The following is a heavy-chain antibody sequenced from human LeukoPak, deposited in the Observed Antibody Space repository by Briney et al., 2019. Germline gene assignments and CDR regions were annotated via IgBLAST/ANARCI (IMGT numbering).Heavy chain of an antibody. D-gene: IGHD2-8*02. J-gene: IGHJ5*02. CDR1: GFTFYNYA. CDR2: ISGSGGNT. CDR3: AKPLGYCTGGVCYSNYFDP. V-gene: IGHV3-23*01. Sequence: GGSLRLSCAASGFTFYNYAMSWVRQAPGKGLEWVSTISGSGGNTYYADSVKGRFTISRGNSENTLYLQVNSLRAEDTAVYYCAKPLGYCTGGVCYSNYFDPWGQGTLVTVSS.